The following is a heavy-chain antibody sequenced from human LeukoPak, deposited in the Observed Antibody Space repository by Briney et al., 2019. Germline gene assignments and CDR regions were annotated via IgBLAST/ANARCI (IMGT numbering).Heavy chain of an antibody. J-gene: IGHJ4*02. CDR2: IYYSGNT. D-gene: IGHD6-13*01. V-gene: IGHV4-31*03. CDR3: ARAMAAAAGTFDY. CDR1: GGSISSGAYY. Sequence: SQTLSLTCTVSGGSISSGAYYWSWIRQHPGWGLEWVGYIYYSGNTCYNPSLKSRVTISVDTSKSQFSLKLSSVTAADTAVYYCARAMAAAAGTFDYWGQGTLVTVSS.